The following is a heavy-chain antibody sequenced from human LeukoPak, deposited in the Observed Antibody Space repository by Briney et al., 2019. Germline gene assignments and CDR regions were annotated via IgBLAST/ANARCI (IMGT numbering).Heavy chain of an antibody. Sequence: ASVKVSCKASGYTFTSYDINWVRQAPGQGLEWMGWINPNSGGTNYAQNFQGRVTVTRDTSISTAYMELSRLRSDDTAVYYCARVGYCSSTSCYTRGFTFDIWGQGTLVTISS. CDR3: ARVGYCSSTSCYTRGFTFDI. CDR2: INPNSGGT. D-gene: IGHD2-2*02. V-gene: IGHV1-2*02. CDR1: GYTFTSYD. J-gene: IGHJ3*02.